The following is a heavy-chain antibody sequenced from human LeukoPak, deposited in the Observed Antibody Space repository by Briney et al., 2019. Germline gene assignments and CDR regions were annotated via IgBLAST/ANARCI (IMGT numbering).Heavy chain of an antibody. CDR3: ARERIYSNYFDY. CDR2: ISYDGSNK. J-gene: IGHJ4*02. Sequence: GGSLRLSCAASGFTFSSYAMHWVRQAPGKGLEWVAVISYDGSNKYYADSVKGQFTISRDNSKNTLYLQMNSLRAEDTAVYYCARERIYSNYFDYWGQGTLVTVSS. CDR1: GFTFSSYA. V-gene: IGHV3-30-3*01. D-gene: IGHD4-11*01.